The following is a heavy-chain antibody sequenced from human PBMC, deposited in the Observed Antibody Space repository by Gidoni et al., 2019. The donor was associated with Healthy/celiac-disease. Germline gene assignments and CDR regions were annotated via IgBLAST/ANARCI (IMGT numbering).Heavy chain of an antibody. CDR3: ARPVAVAGNRAAGWFDP. V-gene: IGHV4-39*01. CDR1: GGSISSTSYY. CDR2: IYYSGST. Sequence: QLQLQESGPGLVKPSETLSLTCTVSGGSISSTSYYWGWIRQPPGKGLEWIGSIYYSGSTYYNPSLKSRVTISVDTSKNQFSLKLSSVTAADTAVYYCARPVAVAGNRAAGWFDPWGQGTLVTVSS. D-gene: IGHD6-19*01. J-gene: IGHJ5*02.